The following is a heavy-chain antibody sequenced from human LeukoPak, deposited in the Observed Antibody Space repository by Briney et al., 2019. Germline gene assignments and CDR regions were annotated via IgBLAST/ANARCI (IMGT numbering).Heavy chain of an antibody. J-gene: IGHJ4*02. CDR3: ARRGAPSKLYYFDS. CDR1: SASVTTHY. CDR2: VSKTGNT. Sequence: SETLSLTCTVSSASVTTHYWAWIRQPPGKGLGWIGFVSKTGNTNYNPSLKSRVTISADTSTNIFSLKLRTLTAADTAVYFCARRGAPSKLYYFDSWGPGTLVIVSS. V-gene: IGHV4-59*08. D-gene: IGHD1-26*01.